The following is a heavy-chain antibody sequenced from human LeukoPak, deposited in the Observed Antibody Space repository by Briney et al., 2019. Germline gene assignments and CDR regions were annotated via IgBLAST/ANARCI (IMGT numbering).Heavy chain of an antibody. Sequence: PGGSLRLSCAASGFTFSGYSMNWVRQAPGKGLEWVSYISSGTSVIYNAGSVKGRFTISRDNAKNSLYLQMNSLRAEDTAVYYCARDRGSITMVRGVNYYWGQGTLVTVSS. V-gene: IGHV3-48*01. J-gene: IGHJ4*02. CDR1: GFTFSGYS. CDR3: ARDRGSITMVRGVNYY. CDR2: ISSGTSVI. D-gene: IGHD3-10*01.